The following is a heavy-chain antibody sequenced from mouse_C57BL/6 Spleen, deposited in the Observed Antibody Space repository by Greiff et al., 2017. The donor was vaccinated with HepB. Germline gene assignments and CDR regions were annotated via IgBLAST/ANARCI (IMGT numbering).Heavy chain of an antibody. J-gene: IGHJ1*03. CDR1: GFTFSSYG. V-gene: IGHV5-6*01. CDR3: ARGGGSSPGDFDV. CDR2: ISSGGSYT. D-gene: IGHD1-1*01. Sequence: EVHLVESGGDLVKPGGSLKLSCAASGFTFSSYGMSWVRQTPDKRLEWVATISSGGSYTYYPDSVKGRFTISRDNAKNTLYLQMSSLKSEDTAMYYCARGGGSSPGDFDVWGTGTTVTVSS.